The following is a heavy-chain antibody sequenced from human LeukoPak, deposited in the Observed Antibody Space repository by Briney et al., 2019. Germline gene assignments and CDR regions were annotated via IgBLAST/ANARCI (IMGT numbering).Heavy chain of an antibody. J-gene: IGHJ4*02. CDR1: AYTFTAYY. CDR3: ARPSDILGGGFYAFDV. CDR2: INPNSGVT. Sequence: ASEKVSCKASAYTFTAYYIHWLRQAPGQGLDWMGWINPNSGVTYYAQDFRGRVTLTHDTSLTTAYMELSGLTSGDTALYFCARPSDILGGGFYAFDVWGQGTLVTVSS. V-gene: IGHV1-2*02. D-gene: IGHD3-22*01.